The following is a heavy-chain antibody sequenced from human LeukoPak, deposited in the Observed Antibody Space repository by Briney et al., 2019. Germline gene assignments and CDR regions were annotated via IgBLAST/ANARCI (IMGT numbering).Heavy chain of an antibody. D-gene: IGHD4-23*01. Sequence: SQTLSLTCTVSGGSISSGGYYWSWIRQHPGKGLVWIEYIYYSGSTYYDPSLKSRVTISVDTSKNQYSLKLSSVTAADTAVYYCARGTYGGNSEYFQHWGQGTLVTVSS. V-gene: IGHV4-31*03. CDR2: IYYSGST. CDR3: ARGTYGGNSEYFQH. J-gene: IGHJ1*01. CDR1: GGSISSGGYY.